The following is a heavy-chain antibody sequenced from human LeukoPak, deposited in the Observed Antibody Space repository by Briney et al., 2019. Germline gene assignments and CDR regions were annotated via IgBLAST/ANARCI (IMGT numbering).Heavy chain of an antibody. CDR1: GLTFSNHA. Sequence: GSLRLSCAGSGLTFSNHAMTWVRQAPGKGLEYVAESSGSGRDTYYADSVQGRFTISRDNSKNTLYLQMNSLRAEDTAEYYCGRRTQDGYNSPIDYWGQGTLVTVSS. CDR3: GRRTQDGYNSPIDY. CDR2: SSGSGRDT. D-gene: IGHD5-24*01. V-gene: IGHV3-23*01. J-gene: IGHJ4*02.